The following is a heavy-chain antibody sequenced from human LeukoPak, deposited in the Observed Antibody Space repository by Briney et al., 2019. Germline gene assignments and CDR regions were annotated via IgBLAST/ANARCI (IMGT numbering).Heavy chain of an antibody. V-gene: IGHV4-4*02. D-gene: IGHD6-13*01. CDR3: ARDPLAAGHHYYYYMDV. CDR2: IYHSGST. CDR1: GGSISSSNW. Sequence: SGTLSLTCAVSGGSISSSNWWSWVRQPPGKGLEWIGEIYHSGSTNYNPSLKSRVTISVDKSKNQFSLKLSSVTAADTAVYYCARDPLAAGHHYYYYMDVWGKGTTVTVSS. J-gene: IGHJ6*03.